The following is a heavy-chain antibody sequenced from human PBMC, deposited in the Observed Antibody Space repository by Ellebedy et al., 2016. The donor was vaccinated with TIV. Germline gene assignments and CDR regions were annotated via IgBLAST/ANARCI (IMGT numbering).Heavy chain of an antibody. CDR3: ARVDYGLAFHI. CDR1: GFTVSSNY. V-gene: IGHV3-66*01. CDR2: IYSSGIT. Sequence: GESLKISCAASGFTVSSNYMSWVRQGPGKGLEWVSVIYSSGITYYADSVKGRFTISRDNSRDNYKNTVYLQMNSLRAEDTAVYYCARVDYGLAFHIWGQGAMATVSS. J-gene: IGHJ3*02. D-gene: IGHD3-16*01.